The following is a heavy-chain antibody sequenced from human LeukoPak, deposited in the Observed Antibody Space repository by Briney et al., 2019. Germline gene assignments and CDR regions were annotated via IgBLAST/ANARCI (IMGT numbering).Heavy chain of an antibody. Sequence: GGSLRLSCAASGFTFDDYAMHWVRQAPGKGLVWVSRIDSDGSTTSYADSVKGRFTISRDNAKNTLYLQMNSLRAEDTAVYYCARSVYDSGGYYRVLDYWGQGTLVTVSS. V-gene: IGHV3-74*01. CDR3: ARSVYDSGGYYRVLDY. CDR1: GFTFDDYA. CDR2: IDSDGSTT. D-gene: IGHD3-22*01. J-gene: IGHJ4*02.